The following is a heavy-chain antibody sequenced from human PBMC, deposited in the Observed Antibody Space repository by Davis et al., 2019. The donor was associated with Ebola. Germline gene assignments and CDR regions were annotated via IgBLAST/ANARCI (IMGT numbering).Heavy chain of an antibody. CDR3: ARDGTVKYQLLYEGHFDY. Sequence: GGSLRLSCAASGFTFSSYAMHWVRQAPGKGLEWVAVISYDGSNKYYADSVKGRFTISRDNSKNTLYLQMNSLRAEDTAVYYCARDGTVKYQLLYEGHFDYWGQGTLVTVSS. D-gene: IGHD2-2*02. CDR2: ISYDGSNK. J-gene: IGHJ4*02. CDR1: GFTFSSYA. V-gene: IGHV3-30-3*01.